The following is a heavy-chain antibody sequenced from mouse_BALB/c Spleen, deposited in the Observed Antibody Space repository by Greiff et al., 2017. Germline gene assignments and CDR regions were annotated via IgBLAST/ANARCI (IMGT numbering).Heavy chain of an antibody. V-gene: IGHV1-80*01. CDR1: GYAFSSYW. Sequence: QVHVKQSGAELVRPGSSVKISCKASGYAFSSYWMNWVKQRPGQGLEWIGQIYPGDGDTNYNGKFKGKATLTADKSSSTAYMQLSSLTSEDSAVYFCAKGVPRYFDVWGAGTTVTVSS. CDR2: IYPGDGDT. CDR3: AKGVPRYFDV. D-gene: IGHD2-14*01. J-gene: IGHJ1*01.